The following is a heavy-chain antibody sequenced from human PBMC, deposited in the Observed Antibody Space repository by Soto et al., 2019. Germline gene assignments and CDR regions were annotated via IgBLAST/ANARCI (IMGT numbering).Heavy chain of an antibody. V-gene: IGHV1-69*13. J-gene: IGHJ6*02. CDR3: ARAKSLGVVITQYYYYYYGMDV. Sequence: GASVKVSCKASGGTFSSYAISWVRQAPGQGLEWMGGIIPIFGTANYAQKFQGRVTITADESTSTAYMELSSLRSEDTAVYYCARAKSLGVVITQYYYYYYGMDVWGQGTTVTVSS. CDR1: GGTFSSYA. D-gene: IGHD3-3*01. CDR2: IIPIFGTA.